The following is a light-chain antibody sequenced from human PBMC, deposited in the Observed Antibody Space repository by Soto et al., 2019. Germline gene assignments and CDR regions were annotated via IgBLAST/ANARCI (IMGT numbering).Light chain of an antibody. J-gene: IGKJ4*01. CDR3: QQYNSYSPLT. CDR1: QYISGW. V-gene: IGKV1-5*01. CDR2: DAF. Sequence: IQMTQSPSSLSASVGDRVTITCRASQYISGWLAWYQQKPGKAPKLLIFDAFSLESGVPSRFSGSRSGTEFTLTISSLQPDDYATYFCQQYNSYSPLTFGGGTKVDIK.